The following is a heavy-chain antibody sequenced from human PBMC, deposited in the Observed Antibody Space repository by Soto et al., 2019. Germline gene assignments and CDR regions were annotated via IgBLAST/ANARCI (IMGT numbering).Heavy chain of an antibody. V-gene: IGHV4-34*01. CDR2: INDSGNT. CDR1: GGSFSGYD. J-gene: IGHJ4*02. CDR3: ARGVPGY. Sequence: QVQLQQWGAGLLKPSETLSLTCAVYGGSFSGYDWSWVRQPPGKGLEWIGEINDSGNTNYNPSLKSRVTISVDTSKNQFSLKLSSVTAADTAIYYCARGVPGYWGQGTLVTVSS.